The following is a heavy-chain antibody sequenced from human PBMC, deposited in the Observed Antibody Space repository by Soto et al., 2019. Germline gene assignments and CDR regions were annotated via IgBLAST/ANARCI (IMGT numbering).Heavy chain of an antibody. V-gene: IGHV3-21*01. CDR1: GFTFSSYS. CDR2: ISSSSSYI. D-gene: IGHD2-8*01. Sequence: SLRLSCAASGFTFSSYSMNWVRQAPGKGLEWVSSISSSSSYIYYADSVKGRFTISRDNAKNSLYLQMNSLRAEDTAVYYCARNVLMVYAIRGFYFDYWGQGTLVTVSS. J-gene: IGHJ4*02. CDR3: ARNVLMVYAIRGFYFDY.